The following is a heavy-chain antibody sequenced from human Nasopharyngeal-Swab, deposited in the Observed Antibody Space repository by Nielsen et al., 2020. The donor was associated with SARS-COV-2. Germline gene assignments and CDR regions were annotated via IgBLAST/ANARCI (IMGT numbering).Heavy chain of an antibody. CDR3: AKDDRRSQWLVDYYYGMDV. CDR1: GFTFSSYA. V-gene: IGHV3-23*01. D-gene: IGHD6-19*01. Sequence: GESLKISCAASGFTFSSYAMSWVRQAPGKGLEWVSAISGSGGSTYYADSVKGRFTISRDNSKNTLYLQMNSLRAEDTAVYYWAKDDRRSQWLVDYYYGMDVWGQGTTVTVSS. CDR2: ISGSGGST. J-gene: IGHJ6*02.